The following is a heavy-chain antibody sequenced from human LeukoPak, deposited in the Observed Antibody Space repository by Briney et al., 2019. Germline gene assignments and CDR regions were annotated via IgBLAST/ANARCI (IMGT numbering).Heavy chain of an antibody. V-gene: IGHV4-59*01. CDR1: GGSISSFY. Sequence: SETLSLTCTVSGGSISSFYWNWIRQPPGKAMEWIGFIYYGGSTNYNPSLKSRVTISVGPSKNQFSLKLSSVTAADTAVYYCAREVPFCSSGGSCFRRFDFWGQGALVTISS. CDR2: IYYGGST. D-gene: IGHD2-15*01. CDR3: AREVPFCSSGGSCFRRFDF. J-gene: IGHJ4*02.